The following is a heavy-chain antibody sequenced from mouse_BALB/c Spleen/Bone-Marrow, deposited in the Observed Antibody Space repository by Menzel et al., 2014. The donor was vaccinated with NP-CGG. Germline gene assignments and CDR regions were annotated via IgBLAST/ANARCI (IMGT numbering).Heavy chain of an antibody. D-gene: IGHD1-1*01. CDR1: GFTFSDYG. CDR3: ARDYYGSSYWYFDV. Sequence: EVQLQQSGGGLVQPGGSRKLSCAASGFTFSDYGMAWVRQAPGKGPEWVAFISNLAYSIYYADTVTGRFTISRENAKNTLYLEMSSLRSEDTATYYCARDYYGSSYWYFDVWGAGTTVTVSS. J-gene: IGHJ1*01. V-gene: IGHV5-15*02. CDR2: ISNLAYSI.